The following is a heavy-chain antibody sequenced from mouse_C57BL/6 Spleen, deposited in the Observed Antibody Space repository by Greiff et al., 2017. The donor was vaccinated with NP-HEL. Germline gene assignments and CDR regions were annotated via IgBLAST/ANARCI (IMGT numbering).Heavy chain of an antibody. J-gene: IGHJ3*01. CDR2: INPSTGGT. D-gene: IGHD2-1*01. V-gene: IGHV1-42*01. CDR1: GYSFTGYY. CDR3: ASPHYGNLAWFAY. Sequence: EVQLQQSGPELVKPGASVKISCKASGYSFTGYYMNWVKQSPEKSLEWIGEINPSTGGTTYNQKFKAKATLTVDKSSSTAYMQLKSLTSEDSAVYYGASPHYGNLAWFAYWGQGTLVTVSA.